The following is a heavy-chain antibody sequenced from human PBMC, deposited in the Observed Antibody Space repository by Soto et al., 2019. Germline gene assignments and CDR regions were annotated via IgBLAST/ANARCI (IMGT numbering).Heavy chain of an antibody. CDR1: GFTVSSNY. J-gene: IGHJ4*02. CDR3: ARERLQMAAAEREAYYFDY. CDR2: IYSGGST. Sequence: HPGGSLRLSCAASGFTVSSNYMSWVRQAPGKGLEWVSVIYSGGSTYYADSVKGRFTISRDNSKNTLYLQMNSLRAEDTAVYYCARERLQMAAAEREAYYFDYWGQGTLVTVSS. V-gene: IGHV3-53*01. D-gene: IGHD6-13*01.